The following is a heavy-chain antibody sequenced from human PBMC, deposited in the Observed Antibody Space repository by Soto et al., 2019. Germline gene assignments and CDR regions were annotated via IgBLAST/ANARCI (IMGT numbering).Heavy chain of an antibody. CDR1: GFTFSSYA. D-gene: IGHD3-10*01. CDR2: ISYDGSNK. V-gene: IGHV3-30-3*01. Sequence: GGSLRLSCAASGFTFSSYAMHWVRQAPGKGLEWVAVISYDGSNKYYADSVKGRFTISRDNSKNTLYLQMNSLRAEDTAVYYCARDTAMVRGVGNDYWGQGTLVTSPQ. CDR3: ARDTAMVRGVGNDY. J-gene: IGHJ4*02.